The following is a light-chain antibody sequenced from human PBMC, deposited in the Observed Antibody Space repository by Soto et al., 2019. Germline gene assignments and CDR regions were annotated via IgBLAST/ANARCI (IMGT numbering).Light chain of an antibody. V-gene: IGKV1-39*01. CDR3: QQSSNTPYT. J-gene: IGKJ2*01. CDR1: QSISNY. Sequence: DIQMTQSPSSLSASVGDRVTITCRASQSISNYLIWYQQKPGKAPKSLIYVASSLQSGVPSRFSGSGSGTDFTLTISSLQPEDFATYYCQQSSNTPYTFGQGTKVDTK. CDR2: VAS.